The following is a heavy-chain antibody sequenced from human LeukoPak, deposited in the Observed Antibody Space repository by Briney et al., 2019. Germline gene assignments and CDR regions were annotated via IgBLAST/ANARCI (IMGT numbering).Heavy chain of an antibody. J-gene: IGHJ4*02. CDR3: ARQTPGHSSGHDY. CDR2: IYPGDSDT. CDR1: GYSFTSYW. V-gene: IGHV5-51*01. D-gene: IGHD6-19*01. Sequence: GESLKISCQGSGYSFTSYWIGWVRQLPGKGLEWMGIIYPGDSDTRYSPSFQGQVTISADKSISTAYLQWSSLKASDTAMYYCARQTPGHSSGHDYWGQGTLVTVSS.